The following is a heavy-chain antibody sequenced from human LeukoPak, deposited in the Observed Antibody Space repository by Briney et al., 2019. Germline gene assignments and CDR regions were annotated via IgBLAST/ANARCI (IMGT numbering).Heavy chain of an antibody. CDR1: GYSISSGYY. CDR3: ARAYSSSWSYYFDY. D-gene: IGHD6-13*01. V-gene: IGHV4-38-2*02. Sequence: SETLSLTCTVSGYSISSGYYWGWIRQPPGKGLEWTGSIDHSGSTYYNPSLKSRVTISVDTSKNQFSLKLSSVTAADTAVYYCARAYSSSWSYYFDYWGQGTLVTVSS. CDR2: IDHSGST. J-gene: IGHJ4*02.